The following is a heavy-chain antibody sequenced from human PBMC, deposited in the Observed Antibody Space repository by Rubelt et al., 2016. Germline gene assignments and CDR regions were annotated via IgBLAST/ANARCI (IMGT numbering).Heavy chain of an antibody. V-gene: IGHV3-66*01. J-gene: IGHJ4*02. CDR1: GFSFSGHW. CDR3: AMGRLNY. D-gene: IGHD6-19*01. CDR2: IYSGGST. Sequence: EVQLVESGGGLVQPGGSLRVSCTASGFSFSGHWMTWVRQAPGKGLEWVSVIYSGGSTYYADSVKGRFTISRDNSQNTVHLQMNNLRVEDTAVYYCAMGRLNYWGQGTLVTVSS.